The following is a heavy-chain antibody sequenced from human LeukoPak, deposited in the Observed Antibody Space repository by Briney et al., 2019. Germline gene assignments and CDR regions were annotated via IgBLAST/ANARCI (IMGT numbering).Heavy chain of an antibody. CDR3: ARQGDRGGDTRLDY. V-gene: IGHV3-74*01. Sequence: GGSLRLSCAASGFSFSSYWMHWVRQTPGKGLVWVSRIHSDGSSTSYADSVKGRFTISRDNAKNTLYLQMNSLRAEDTAVYYCARQGDRGGDTRLDYWGQGALVTVSS. CDR2: IHSDGSST. D-gene: IGHD2-21*02. CDR1: GFSFSSYW. J-gene: IGHJ4*02.